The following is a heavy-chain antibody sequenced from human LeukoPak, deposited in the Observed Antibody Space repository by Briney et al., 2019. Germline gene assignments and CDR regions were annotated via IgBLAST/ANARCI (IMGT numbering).Heavy chain of an antibody. Sequence: SETLSLTCTVSGGSISSYYWSWIRQPPGKGLEWIGYIYYSGNTNYNPSLKSRVTISVDTSKNQFSLKLSSVTAADTAVYYCAKLLYSSGWYDYWGQGTLVTVPS. J-gene: IGHJ4*02. CDR2: IYYSGNT. CDR1: GGSISSYY. V-gene: IGHV4-59*08. D-gene: IGHD6-19*01. CDR3: AKLLYSSGWYDY.